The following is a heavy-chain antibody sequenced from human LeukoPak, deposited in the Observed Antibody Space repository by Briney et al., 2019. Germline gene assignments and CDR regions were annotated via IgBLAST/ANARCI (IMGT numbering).Heavy chain of an antibody. Sequence: SETLSLTCTVSGASVSSGGYYWTWIRQRPGTGLEWIGYIYHSGNANYNPSLQSRVVISVDTSKNQFSLNLSSVTAADTAVYYCAREGSYSSSSRPIDYWGQGTLVTVSS. D-gene: IGHD6-6*01. CDR2: IYHSGNA. J-gene: IGHJ4*02. V-gene: IGHV4-31*03. CDR1: GASVSSGGYY. CDR3: AREGSYSSSSRPIDY.